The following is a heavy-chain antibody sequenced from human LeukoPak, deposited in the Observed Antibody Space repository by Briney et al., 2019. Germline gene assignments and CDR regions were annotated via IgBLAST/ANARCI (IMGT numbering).Heavy chain of an antibody. CDR2: IYPVESQT. CDR3: ALRFGSADAYDI. Sequence: GGSLRLSCQVSGYSFRSYWIAWVRQMSGKGPECMGIIYPVESQTRYSPSFQGQVTISADTSISAAYLQWSTLKASDTAMYYCALRFGSADAYDIWGQGTMVTVAS. V-gene: IGHV5-51*01. D-gene: IGHD3-16*01. J-gene: IGHJ3*02. CDR1: GYSFRSYW.